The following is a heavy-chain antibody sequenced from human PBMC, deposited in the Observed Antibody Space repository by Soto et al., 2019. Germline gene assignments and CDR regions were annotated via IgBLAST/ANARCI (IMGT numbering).Heavy chain of an antibody. V-gene: IGHV3-21*01. Sequence: EVQLVESGGGLVKPGGSLRLSCAASGFTFSSYSMNWVRQAPGKGLEWVSSISSSSSYIYYADSVKGRFTISRDNARNSLCVQINSLRAGDRAVFYCAGGDYDILPAPLGVYYFDCWCQAALVTVSS. CDR2: ISSSSSYI. CDR1: GFTFSSYS. D-gene: IGHD3-9*01. CDR3: AGGDYDILPAPLGVYYFDC. J-gene: IGHJ4*02.